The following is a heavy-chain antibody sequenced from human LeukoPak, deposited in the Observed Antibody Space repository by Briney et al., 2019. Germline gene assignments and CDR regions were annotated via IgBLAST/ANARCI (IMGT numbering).Heavy chain of an antibody. CDR1: GLSVSSNY. CDR2: FLSGGST. J-gene: IGHJ6*02. Sequence: GGSLRLSCAVSGLSVSSNYITWVRQAPGKGLEWVSVFLSGGSTHYADSVKARFSMSSDDSRNIVYLQLNSLRADDTAVYYCARSGLTGRGNGLDVWGQGTTVTVSS. CDR3: ARSGLTGRGNGLDV. D-gene: IGHD3/OR15-3a*01. V-gene: IGHV3-53*01.